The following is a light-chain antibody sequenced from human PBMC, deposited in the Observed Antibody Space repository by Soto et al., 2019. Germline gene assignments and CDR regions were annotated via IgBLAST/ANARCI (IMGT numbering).Light chain of an antibody. J-gene: IGKJ5*01. Sequence: DIQMTQSHSTLSASVVDRVTITCRASQSISSWLAWYQQKPGKAPKLLIYKASTLKSGVPSRFSGSGSGTEFTLTISSLQSEDFAVYYCQQYHNWPITFGQGTRLEIK. CDR1: QSISSW. CDR3: QQYHNWPIT. CDR2: KAS. V-gene: IGKV1-5*03.